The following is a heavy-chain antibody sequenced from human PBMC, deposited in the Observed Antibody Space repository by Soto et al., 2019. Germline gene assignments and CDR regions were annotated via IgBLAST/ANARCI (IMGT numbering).Heavy chain of an antibody. V-gene: IGHV3-23*01. CDR2: ISGSGGST. Sequence: PGGSLRLSCAASGFTFSSYAMSWVRQAPGKGLEWVSAISGSGGSTYYADSVKRRFTISRDNPENTLYLQMNSLRAEDMAVYYCAKDETGHDYWGQRTLVTVSS. J-gene: IGHJ4*02. CDR3: AKDETGHDY. CDR1: GFTFSSYA.